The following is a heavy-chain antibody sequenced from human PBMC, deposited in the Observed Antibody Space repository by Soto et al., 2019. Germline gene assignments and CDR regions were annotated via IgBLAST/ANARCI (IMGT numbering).Heavy chain of an antibody. CDR1: GYTFTSYA. CDR2: INAGNGNT. Sequence: ASVKVSCKASGYTFTSYAMHWVRQAPGQRLEWMGWINAGNGNTKYSQKIQGRVTITRDTSASTAYMELSSLSSEDTAVYYCARITMVRGVTPWGQGTLVTVSS. J-gene: IGHJ5*02. V-gene: IGHV1-3*01. CDR3: ARITMVRGVTP. D-gene: IGHD3-10*01.